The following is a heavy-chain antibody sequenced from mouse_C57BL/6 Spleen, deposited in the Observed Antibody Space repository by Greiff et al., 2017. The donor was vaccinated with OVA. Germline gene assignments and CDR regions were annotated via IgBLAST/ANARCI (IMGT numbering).Heavy chain of an antibody. V-gene: IGHV1-50*01. CDR2: IDPSDSYT. J-gene: IGHJ4*01. Sequence: QVQLQQPGAELVKPGASVKLSCKASGYTFTSYWMQWVKQRPGQGLEWIGEIDPSDSYTNYNQKFKGKATLTVETSSSTAYMQLSSLTSEDSAVYYCARNWDEVAMDYWGQGTSVTVSS. CDR3: ARNWDEVAMDY. D-gene: IGHD4-1*01. CDR1: GYTFTSYW.